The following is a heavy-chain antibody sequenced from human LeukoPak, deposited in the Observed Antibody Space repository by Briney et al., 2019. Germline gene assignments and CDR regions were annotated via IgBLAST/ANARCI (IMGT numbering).Heavy chain of an antibody. CDR1: GYTFTSYG. CDR2: ISAYNGNT. J-gene: IGHJ5*02. Sequence: WASVKVSCKASGYTFTSYGISWVRQAPGQGLEWMGWISAYNGNTNYSQKLQGRVTMTTDTSTSTAYMELRSLRSDDTAVYYCARGPKINYYDSSYWFDPWGQGTLVTVSS. D-gene: IGHD3-22*01. CDR3: ARGPKINYYDSSYWFDP. V-gene: IGHV1-18*01.